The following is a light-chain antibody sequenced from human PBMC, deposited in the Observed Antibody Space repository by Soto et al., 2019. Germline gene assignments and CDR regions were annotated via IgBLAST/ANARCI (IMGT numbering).Light chain of an antibody. Sequence: QSALTQPASVSGSPGQSITISCTGISSDVGDYNYVSWYQQHPGKAPKLMIYDVSYRPSGVSNRFSGSKSGNTASLTISGLQAEDEADYHCSSYTSSNHVIFGGGTKVTVL. CDR1: SSDVGDYNY. CDR2: DVS. J-gene: IGLJ2*01. V-gene: IGLV2-14*03. CDR3: SSYTSSNHVI.